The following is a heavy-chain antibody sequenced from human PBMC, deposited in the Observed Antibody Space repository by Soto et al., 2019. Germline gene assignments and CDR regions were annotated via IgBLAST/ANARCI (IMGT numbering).Heavy chain of an antibody. CDR3: ARDFGHGYYLDY. CDR1: GFSFSNYN. D-gene: IGHD3-3*01. V-gene: IGHV3-48*02. CDR2: ITDSSDTV. Sequence: GGSLRLSCVASGFSFSNYNMNWVRQAPGKGLEWVSYITDSSDTVHYADSVRGRFTISRDNAESSLYLQMNSLRDEDTAVYFCARDFGHGYYLDYWGRGTLVTVSS. J-gene: IGHJ4*02.